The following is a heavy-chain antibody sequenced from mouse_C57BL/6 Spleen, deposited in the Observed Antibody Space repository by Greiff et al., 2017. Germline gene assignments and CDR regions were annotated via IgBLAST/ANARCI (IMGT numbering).Heavy chain of an antibody. CDR1: GYTFTSYW. J-gene: IGHJ2*01. V-gene: IGHV1-69*01. CDR3: ARGGAYDGFDY. CDR2: IDPSGSYT. D-gene: IGHD2-12*01. Sequence: VQLQQPGAELVMPGASVKLSCKASGYTFTSYWLPWVKQRPGQGLEWIGEIDPSGSYTIYNQKFKGKSTLTVDKSSSTAYMQLSSLTSEDAAVYYCARGGAYDGFDYWGQGTTLTVSS.